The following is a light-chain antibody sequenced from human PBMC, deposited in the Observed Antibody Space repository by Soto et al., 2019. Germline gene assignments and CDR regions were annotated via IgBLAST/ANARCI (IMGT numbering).Light chain of an antibody. V-gene: IGLV2-11*01. CDR1: SSDVANYKY. CDR3: QSYDNILSGPL. J-gene: IGLJ3*02. Sequence: QSVLTQPRSVSGSPGQSVTISCTRTSSDVANYKYVSWYQQHPGKAPKLMIYDVNKRPSGVPYRFSGSKSGNTASLTISGLQAEDEADYYCQSYDNILSGPLFGGGTKLTVL. CDR2: DVN.